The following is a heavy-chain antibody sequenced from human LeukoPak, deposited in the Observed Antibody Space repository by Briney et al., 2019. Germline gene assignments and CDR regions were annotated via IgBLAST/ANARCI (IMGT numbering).Heavy chain of an antibody. Sequence: GGSLRLSCAASGFTFSSYEMNWVRQAPGKGLEWISYISRSGSTINYADSVKGRFTISRDDAKYSLYLQMNSLRAEDTAVYYCAKSTVTSYFDNWGQGSLVTVSS. V-gene: IGHV3-48*03. CDR1: GFTFSSYE. D-gene: IGHD4-17*01. J-gene: IGHJ4*02. CDR2: ISRSGSTI. CDR3: AKSTVTSYFDN.